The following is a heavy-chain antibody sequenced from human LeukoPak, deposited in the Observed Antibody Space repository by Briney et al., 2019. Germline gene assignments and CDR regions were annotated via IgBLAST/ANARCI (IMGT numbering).Heavy chain of an antibody. CDR2: IYHSGST. CDR3: ARNGGNSDFDY. CDR1: GVSISSSSGNC. D-gene: IGHD4-23*01. Sequence: SETLSLTCAVSGVSISSSSGNCWTWVRQPPGKGLEWIGEIYHSGSTNYNPSLKSRVTMLLDKSKNQFSLKLSSVTAADTAVYYCARNGGNSDFDYWGQGTLVTVSS. V-gene: IGHV4-4*02. J-gene: IGHJ4*02.